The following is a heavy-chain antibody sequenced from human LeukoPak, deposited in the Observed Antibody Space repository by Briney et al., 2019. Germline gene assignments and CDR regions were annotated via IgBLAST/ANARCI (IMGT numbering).Heavy chain of an antibody. J-gene: IGHJ6*03. CDR1: GYTFTSYD. V-gene: IGHV1-8*01. Sequence: ASVKVSCKASGYTFTSYDINWVRQATGQGLEWMGWMNPNSGNTGYAQKFQGRVTMTRNTSISTAYMELSRLRSEDTAVYYCARGDCSGGSCYSYYYYYMDVWVKGTTVTVPS. CDR3: ARGDCSGGSCYSYYYYYMDV. CDR2: MNPNSGNT. D-gene: IGHD2-15*01.